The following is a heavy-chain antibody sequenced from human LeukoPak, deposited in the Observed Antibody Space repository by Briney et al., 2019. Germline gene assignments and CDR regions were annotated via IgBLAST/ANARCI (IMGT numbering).Heavy chain of an antibody. V-gene: IGHV1-69*13. CDR2: IIPIFGTA. CDR3: ARIKDDSSGYYFDY. D-gene: IGHD3-22*01. J-gene: IGHJ4*02. CDR1: GGTFSSYA. Sequence: GASVKVSCKASGGTFSSYAISWVRQAPGQGLEWKGGIIPIFGTANYAQKFQGRVTITADESTSTAYMELSSLRSEDTAVYYCARIKDDSSGYYFDYWGQGTLVTVSS.